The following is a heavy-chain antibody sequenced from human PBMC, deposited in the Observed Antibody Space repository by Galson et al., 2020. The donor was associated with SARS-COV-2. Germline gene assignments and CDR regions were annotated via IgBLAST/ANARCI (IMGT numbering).Heavy chain of an antibody. V-gene: IGHV4-38-2*01. CDR3: ARQGVTMIVLLTVPGWFFDR. CDR1: GISISTTNY. Sequence: SETLSFTCAVSGISISTTNYWSWIRQAPGNGLEWIGSVHPGGSTYFNTSLKSRATISLDTSKNQFSLRPTYVTAADTARDYCARQGVTMIVLLTVPGWFFDRWGRGTMVTGSS. CDR2: VHPGGST. D-gene: IGHD3-22*01. J-gene: IGHJ2*01.